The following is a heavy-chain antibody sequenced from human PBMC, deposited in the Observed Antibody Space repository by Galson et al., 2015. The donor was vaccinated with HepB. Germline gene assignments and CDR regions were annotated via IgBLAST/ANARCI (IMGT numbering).Heavy chain of an antibody. CDR2: IYYRGST. CDR3: ARRGNYYTDY. V-gene: IGHV4-59*08. Sequence: TLSLTCTVSGDSLSGYYWSWIRQPPGKGLEWIGYIYYRGSTNYNPSLKSRVTMSIDTSKNQFSLKLNSVTAADTALYFCARRGNYYTDYWGQGTLVTVSS. D-gene: IGHD1-26*01. CDR1: GDSLSGYY. J-gene: IGHJ4*02.